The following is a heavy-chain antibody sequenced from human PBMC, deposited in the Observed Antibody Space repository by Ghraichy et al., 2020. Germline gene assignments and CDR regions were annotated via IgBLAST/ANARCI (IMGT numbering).Heavy chain of an antibody. CDR1: GGSFSGYY. J-gene: IGHJ4*02. Sequence: SETLSLTCAVYGGSFSGYYWSWIRQPPGKGLEWIGEINHSGSTNYNPSLKSRVTISVDTSKNQFSLKLSSVTAADTAVYYCARGVAAAGTGGNWGQGTLVTVSS. CDR2: INHSGST. CDR3: ARGVAAAGTGGN. D-gene: IGHD6-13*01. V-gene: IGHV4-34*01.